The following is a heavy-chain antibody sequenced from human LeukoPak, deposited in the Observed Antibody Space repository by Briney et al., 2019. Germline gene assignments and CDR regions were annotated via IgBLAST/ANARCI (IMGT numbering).Heavy chain of an antibody. CDR2: IYYSGST. J-gene: IGHJ5*02. D-gene: IGHD2-2*01. V-gene: IGHV4-34*01. Sequence: TSSETLSLTCAVYGGSFSGYYWSWIRQPPGKGLEWIGYIYYSGSTYYNPSLKSRVTISVDTSKNQFSLKLSSVTAADTAVYYCARAIRVVVPAARGGNWFDPWGQGTLVTVSS. CDR1: GGSFSGYY. CDR3: ARAIRVVVPAARGGNWFDP.